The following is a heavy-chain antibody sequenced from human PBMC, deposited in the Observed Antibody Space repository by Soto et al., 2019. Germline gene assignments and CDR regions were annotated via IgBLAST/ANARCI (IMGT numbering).Heavy chain of an antibody. CDR1: GYSFTSYW. D-gene: IGHD3-22*01. Sequence: GESLKISCKGSGYSFTSYWIGWVRQMPGKGLEWMAIIYPGDSDIRYNPSFQAQVTISADKSISTAYLQWSSLKASDTAMYYCARQPSNGQWFLWGQGTTVTVSS. V-gene: IGHV5-51*01. CDR2: IYPGDSDI. J-gene: IGHJ6*02. CDR3: ARQPSNGQWFL.